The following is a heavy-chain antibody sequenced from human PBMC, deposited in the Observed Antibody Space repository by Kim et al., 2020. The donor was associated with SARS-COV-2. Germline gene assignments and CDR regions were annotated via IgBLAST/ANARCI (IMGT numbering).Heavy chain of an antibody. CDR2: INPNSGGT. Sequence: ASVKVSCKASGYTFTGYYMHWVRQAPGQGLEWMGRINPNSGGTNYAQKFQGRVTMTRDTSISTAYMEQSRLRSDDTAVCYCARGNPYYGILTGYYTADHTTPWEVYGMDGWGQGTTVTVSS. CDR3: ARGNPYYGILTGYYTADHTTPWEVYGMDG. V-gene: IGHV1-2*06. D-gene: IGHD3-9*01. CDR1: GYTFTGYY. J-gene: IGHJ6*02.